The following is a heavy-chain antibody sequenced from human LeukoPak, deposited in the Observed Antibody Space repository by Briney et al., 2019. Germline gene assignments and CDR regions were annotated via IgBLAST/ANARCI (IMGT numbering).Heavy chain of an antibody. Sequence: PSETLSLTCAVSGGSISSGGYSWSWIRQPPGKGLEWIGYIYHSGSTYYNPSLKSRVTISVDRSKNQFSLKLSSVTAADTAVYYCARYETVDVSPLEYWGQGTLVTVSS. CDR3: ARYETVDVSPLEY. V-gene: IGHV4-30-2*01. CDR1: GGSISSGGYS. D-gene: IGHD1-14*01. CDR2: IYHSGST. J-gene: IGHJ4*02.